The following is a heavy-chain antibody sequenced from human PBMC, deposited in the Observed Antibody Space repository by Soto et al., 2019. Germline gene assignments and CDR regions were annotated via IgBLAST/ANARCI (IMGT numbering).Heavy chain of an antibody. CDR3: ARLPTGDHDAVDI. J-gene: IGHJ3*02. D-gene: IGHD7-27*01. V-gene: IGHV4-30-4*01. CDR1: GDSFSSGDYY. Sequence: QVQLQESGPGLVKPSQTLSLTCTVSGDSFSSGDYYWSWIRQPPGKGLEWIGYIYYSGSTYYNPSLKGRVTISVDTSKNQFALKLSSVTAADTAVYFCARLPTGDHDAVDIWGQGTMVTVSS. CDR2: IYYSGST.